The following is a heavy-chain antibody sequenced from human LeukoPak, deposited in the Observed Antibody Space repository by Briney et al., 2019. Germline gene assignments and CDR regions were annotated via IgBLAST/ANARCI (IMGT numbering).Heavy chain of an antibody. V-gene: IGHV5-51*01. CDR1: GYSFTSYC. Sequence: GESLKISCKGSGYSFTSYCIGWVRQMPGKGLEWMGIIYPGDSDTRYSPSFQGQVTISADKSISTAYLQWSSLKASDTAMYYCARSDYYGSGSYYLFDYWGRGTLVTVSS. J-gene: IGHJ4*02. CDR3: ARSDYYGSGSYYLFDY. CDR2: IYPGDSDT. D-gene: IGHD3-10*01.